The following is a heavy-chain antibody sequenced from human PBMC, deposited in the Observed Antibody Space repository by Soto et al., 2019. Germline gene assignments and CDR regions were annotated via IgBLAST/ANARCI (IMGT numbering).Heavy chain of an antibody. CDR1: EFSFSSYA. D-gene: IGHD3-9*01. V-gene: IGHV3-30-3*01. J-gene: IGHJ4*02. CDR2: ISFDGNII. CDR3: ARTFDKSAYYFYX. Sequence: VGSLRLSCAASEFSFSSYAMHWIRQATGKGLEWVSFISFDGNIIHYAYSVKVRFIIYRENSKNTLYLQMHSLSGEDTAVYYCARTFDKSAYYFYXWGQGTMVTVSX.